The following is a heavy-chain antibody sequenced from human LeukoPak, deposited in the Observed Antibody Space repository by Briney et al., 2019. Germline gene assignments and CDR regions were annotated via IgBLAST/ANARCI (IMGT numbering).Heavy chain of an antibody. J-gene: IGHJ4*02. CDR2: IRYVGSDK. D-gene: IGHD4-17*01. V-gene: IGHV3-30*12. CDR3: ARENDYALDY. CDR1: GFTFSSYG. Sequence: GGSLRLSCAASGFTFSSYGMHWVRQAPGKGPEWVAVIRYVGSDKYYADSVKGRFTVSRDNSQNTMYLQMNSLRVEDTAVYYCARENDYALDYWGQGTLVTVSS.